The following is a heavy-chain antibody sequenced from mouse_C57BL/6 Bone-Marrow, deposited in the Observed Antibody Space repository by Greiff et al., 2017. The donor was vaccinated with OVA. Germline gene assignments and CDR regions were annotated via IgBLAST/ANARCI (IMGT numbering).Heavy chain of an antibody. D-gene: IGHD3-2*02. CDR3: ARGGAQATFYFDY. Sequence: EVQLQESGPGLVKPSQSLSLTCSVTGYSITSGYYWNWIRQFPGNKLEWMGYISYDGSNNYNPSLKNRISITRDTSKNQFFLKLNSVTTEDTATYYCARGGAQATFYFDYWGQGTTLTVSS. CDR2: ISYDGSN. V-gene: IGHV3-6*01. CDR1: GYSITSGYY. J-gene: IGHJ2*01.